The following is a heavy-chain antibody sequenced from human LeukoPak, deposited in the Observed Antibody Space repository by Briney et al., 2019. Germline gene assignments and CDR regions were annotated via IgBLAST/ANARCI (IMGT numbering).Heavy chain of an antibody. CDR3: ARGECPLDAFDI. CDR1: GYNFDNYG. J-gene: IGHJ3*02. Sequence: ASVKVSCKSSGYNFDNYGISWVRQAPGQGLEWMGWISPYSGNTNYGQKLQGRVTMTTDTSTNTAYMELRRLSLDDTAIYYCARGECPLDAFDIWGQGTMVTVSS. D-gene: IGHD3-10*01. CDR2: ISPYSGNT. V-gene: IGHV1-18*01.